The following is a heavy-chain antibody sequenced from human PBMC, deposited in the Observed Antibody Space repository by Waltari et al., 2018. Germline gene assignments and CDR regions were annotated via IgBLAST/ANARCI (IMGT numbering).Heavy chain of an antibody. Sequence: QVQLQESGPGLVKPSETLSLTCTVPGGSISSYYWSWIRQPPGKGLEWIGYIYYSGSTNYNPSLKSRVTISVDTSKNQFSLKLSSVTAADTAVYYCARGNYYYYYYYMDVWGKGTTVTVSS. CDR1: GGSISSYY. V-gene: IGHV4-59*01. CDR3: ARGNYYYYYYYMDV. CDR2: IYYSGST. J-gene: IGHJ6*03.